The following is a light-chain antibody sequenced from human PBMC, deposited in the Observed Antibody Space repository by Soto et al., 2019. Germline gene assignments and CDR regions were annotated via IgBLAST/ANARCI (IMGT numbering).Light chain of an antibody. V-gene: IGKV1-39*01. J-gene: IGKJ3*01. Sequence: DIQMTQSPSPLSASVGDRVNITCRASQNIKNYLNWYQQKPGKAPSLLIFGTSTLHSGVPSTFSGSGSGTDFTLTISSLQPEDCATYFCHQTYRLPFSFGPGTTVDI. CDR1: QNIKNY. CDR3: HQTYRLPFS. CDR2: GTS.